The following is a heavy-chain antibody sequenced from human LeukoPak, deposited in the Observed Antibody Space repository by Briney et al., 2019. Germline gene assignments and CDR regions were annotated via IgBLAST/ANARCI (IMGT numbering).Heavy chain of an antibody. CDR1: GGSISSISYY. V-gene: IGHV4-39*01. D-gene: IGHD2-21*02. J-gene: IGHJ6*03. Sequence: SETLSLTCTVSGGSISSISYYWGWIRQPPGKGLEWIGSIYYSGSTYYNPSLKSRVTISVDTSKNQFSLKLSSVTAADTAVYYCARHPHIVVVTAIIDYYYYMDVWGKGTTVTVSS. CDR3: ARHPHIVVVTAIIDYYYYMDV. CDR2: IYYSGST.